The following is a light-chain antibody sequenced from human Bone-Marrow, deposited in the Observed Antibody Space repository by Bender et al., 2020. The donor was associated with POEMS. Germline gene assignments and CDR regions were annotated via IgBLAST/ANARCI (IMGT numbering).Light chain of an antibody. J-gene: IGLJ1*01. V-gene: IGLV2-18*02. CDR3: TSYSSRSTPLV. CDR2: EVT. Sequence: QSALTQPPSVSGSPGQSVTISCTGTSSDIGSYKRVSWYQQAPGTAPKLVIYEVTNRPSGVPDRFSGSRSGNTASLTISGLQADDEGDYYCTSYSSRSTPLVFGTGTKVTVI. CDR1: SSDIGSYKR.